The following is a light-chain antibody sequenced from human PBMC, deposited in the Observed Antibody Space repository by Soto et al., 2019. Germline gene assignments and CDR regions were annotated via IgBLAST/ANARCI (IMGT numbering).Light chain of an antibody. CDR3: SSYTATNTYV. CDR1: SSDIGAYNY. Sequence: QSALTQPASVSGSPGQSITISCTGTSSDIGAYNYVSWYRHHPGKAPKLMIYEVTNRPSGVSNRFSASKSGNTASLTISGLQAEDEADYYCSSYTATNTYVFGTGTKLTVL. CDR2: EVT. V-gene: IGLV2-14*01. J-gene: IGLJ1*01.